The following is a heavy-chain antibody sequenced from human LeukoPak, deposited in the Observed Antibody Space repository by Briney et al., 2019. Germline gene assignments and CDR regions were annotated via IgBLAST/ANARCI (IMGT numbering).Heavy chain of an antibody. D-gene: IGHD3-10*01. Sequence: SVKVSCKASGGTFSSYAISWVRQAPGQGLEWMGGIIPIFGTANYAQKFQGRVTITTDESTSTAYMELSSLRSEDTAVYYCARDGYYGSGSPHYMDVWGKGTTVTVSS. CDR2: IIPIFGTA. CDR3: ARDGYYGSGSPHYMDV. V-gene: IGHV1-69*05. J-gene: IGHJ6*03. CDR1: GGTFSSYA.